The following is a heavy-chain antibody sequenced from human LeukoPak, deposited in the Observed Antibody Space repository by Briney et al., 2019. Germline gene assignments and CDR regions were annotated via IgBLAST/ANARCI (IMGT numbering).Heavy chain of an antibody. CDR1: GYTFTSYD. D-gene: IGHD5-12*01. CDR2: MNPNSGNT. V-gene: IGHV1-8*01. J-gene: IGHJ4*02. CDR3: ARVKWLRRAEIDY. Sequence: GASVKVSCKASGYTFTSYDINWVRQATGQGLEWMGWMNPNSGNTGYAQKFQGRVTMTRNNAISTANMELSRLREEDTAVYYCARVKWLRRAEIDYWGQGTLVTVSS.